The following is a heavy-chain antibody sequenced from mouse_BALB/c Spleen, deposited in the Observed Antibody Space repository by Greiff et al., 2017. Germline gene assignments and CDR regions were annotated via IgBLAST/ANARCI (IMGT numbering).Heavy chain of an antibody. J-gene: IGHJ2*01. Sequence: LQQPGSELVRPGASVKLSCKASGYTFTSYWMHWVKQRPGQGLEWIGNIYPGSGSTNYDEKFTSKATLTVDTSSSTAYMQLSSLTSEDSAVYYCTRETMVTPSYFDDWGQGTTLTVSS. CDR3: TRETMVTPSYFDD. CDR1: GYTFTSYW. CDR2: IYPGSGST. D-gene: IGHD2-2*01. V-gene: IGHV1S22*01.